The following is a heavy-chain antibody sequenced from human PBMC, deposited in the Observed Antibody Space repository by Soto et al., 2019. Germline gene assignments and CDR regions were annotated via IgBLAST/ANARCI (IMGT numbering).Heavy chain of an antibody. CDR3: ARALAGRVDP. CDR1: GFTFSSYG. D-gene: IGHD2-21*01. CDR2: IWYDGSNK. V-gene: IGHV3-33*01. Sequence: QVQLVESGGGVVQPGRSLRLSCAASGFTFSSYGMHWVRQAPGKGLEWVAVIWYDGSNKYYADSVKGRFTISRDNSKNTLELRMCSRRAEDTAVYYCARALAGRVDPWGQGTLVTVSS. J-gene: IGHJ5*02.